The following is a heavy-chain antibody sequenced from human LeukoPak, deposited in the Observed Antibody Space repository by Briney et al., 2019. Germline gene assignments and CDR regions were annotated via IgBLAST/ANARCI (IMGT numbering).Heavy chain of an antibody. V-gene: IGHV3-33*01. CDR2: IWFDGSTK. CDR3: ATLPRTYGPLDY. D-gene: IGHD1-7*01. Sequence: PGRSLRLSCAASGFTFSSYGMHWVRQAPGKGLEWVAVIWFDGSTKHYGDSVKGRFTISRDNSRDTLYLQMNSLRAEDTAVYYCATLPRTYGPLDYWGQGNLVTVSS. J-gene: IGHJ4*02. CDR1: GFTFSSYG.